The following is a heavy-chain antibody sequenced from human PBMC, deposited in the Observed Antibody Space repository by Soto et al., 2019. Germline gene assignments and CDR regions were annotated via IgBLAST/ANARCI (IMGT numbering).Heavy chain of an antibody. CDR3: ARVKGLADTYYYYYGMDV. J-gene: IGHJ6*02. D-gene: IGHD6-19*01. Sequence: SETLSLTCAVYAGSFRGYYWSWIRQPPGKGLEWIGEINHSGTTNYNPSLKSRVTISVDTSKNQFSLKLSSVTATDTAVYYCARVKGLADTYYYYYGMDVWGQGTTVTVSS. CDR1: AGSFRGYY. V-gene: IGHV4-34*01. CDR2: INHSGTT.